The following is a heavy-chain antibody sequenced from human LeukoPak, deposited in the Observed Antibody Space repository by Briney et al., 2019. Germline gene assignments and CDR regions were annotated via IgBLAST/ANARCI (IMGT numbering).Heavy chain of an antibody. CDR2: ILYTGIT. CDR3: VRYLSSGLDL. V-gene: IGHV4-59*13. J-gene: IGHJ5*02. Sequence: SETLSLTCTVSGGSITNFYWGCIRQPPGTGLEWIGYILYTGITSYNPSLKSRVTMSVDTSIHQFSLTLSSVTAADTATYYCVRYLSSGLDLWGQGTPVTVSS. CDR1: GGSITNFY. D-gene: IGHD3-22*01.